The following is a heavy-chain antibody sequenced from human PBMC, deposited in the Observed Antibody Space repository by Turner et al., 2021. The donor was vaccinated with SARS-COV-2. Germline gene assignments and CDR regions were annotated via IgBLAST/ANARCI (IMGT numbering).Heavy chain of an antibody. CDR1: GFTFSSYW. CDR2: IKQDGSEK. J-gene: IGHJ4*02. CDR3: ARLHTSSWYLDY. D-gene: IGHD6-13*01. Sequence: EVQLVESGGGLVQPGGSLRLSCAASGFTFSSYWMSWVRQAPGKGLEWVANIKQDGSEKYYVDSVKGRFTISRDNAKNSLYRQRNSLRAEDTAVYYCARLHTSSWYLDYWGQGTLVTVSS. V-gene: IGHV3-7*03.